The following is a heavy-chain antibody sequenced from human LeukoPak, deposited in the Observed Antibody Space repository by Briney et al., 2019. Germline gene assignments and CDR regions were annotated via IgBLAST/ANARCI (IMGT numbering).Heavy chain of an antibody. CDR2: TYYRSTWYN. CDR1: GDSVSSNSVT. CDR3: ARRLTQYDCFDP. D-gene: IGHD2-2*01. J-gene: IGHJ5*02. V-gene: IGHV6-1*01. Sequence: SQTLTLTCAISGDSVSSNSVTWNWIRQSPSRGLEWLGRTYYRSTWYNDYAVSVRGRITVNPDTSKNQFSPHLNSVTPEDTAVYYCARRLTQYDCFDPWGQGILVTVSS.